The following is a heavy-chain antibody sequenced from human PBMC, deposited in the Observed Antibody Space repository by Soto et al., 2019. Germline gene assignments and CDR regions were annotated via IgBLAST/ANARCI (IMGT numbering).Heavy chain of an antibody. J-gene: IGHJ6*04. D-gene: IGHD2-8*02. CDR1: GYTFTSYG. Sequence: AEVKGYWPSSGYTFTSYGISWLLQAPGQGLEWMGWISAYNGNTNYAQKLQGRVTMTTDTSTSTAYRELRSLRSDDTAVYYCARELATPNYYWWCSGYQPYYYGIFVRSNRTNVTLAS. V-gene: IGHV1-18*01. CDR2: ISAYNGNT. CDR3: ARELATPNYYWWCSGYQPYYYGIFV.